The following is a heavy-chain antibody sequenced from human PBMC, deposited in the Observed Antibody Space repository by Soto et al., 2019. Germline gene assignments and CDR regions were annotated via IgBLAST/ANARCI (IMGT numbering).Heavy chain of an antibody. CDR3: ARDRIRTGMDV. V-gene: IGHV3-66*01. J-gene: IGHJ6*02. CDR1: GFTVSSNY. CDR2: IYNGGST. Sequence: GGSLRLSCAASGFTVSSNYMSWVRQAPGKGLEWVSVIYNGGSTYYADSVKGRFTISRDNSKNTLYLQMNSLRAEDTAVYYCARDRIRTGMDVWGQGTTVTVSS.